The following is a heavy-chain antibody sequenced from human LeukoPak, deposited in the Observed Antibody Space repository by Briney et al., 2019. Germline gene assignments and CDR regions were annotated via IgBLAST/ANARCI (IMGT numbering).Heavy chain of an antibody. J-gene: IGHJ4*02. CDR2: INHSGST. V-gene: IGHV4-34*01. D-gene: IGHD3-10*01. CDR1: GGSFSGYY. Sequence: PSETLSLTCAVHGGSFSGYYWSWIRQPPGKGLEWIGEINHSGSTNYNPSLKSRVTISVDTSKNQFSLKLSSVTAADTAVYYCARWGMGRIRITMVRGAIDYWGQGTLVTVSS. CDR3: ARWGMGRIRITMVRGAIDY.